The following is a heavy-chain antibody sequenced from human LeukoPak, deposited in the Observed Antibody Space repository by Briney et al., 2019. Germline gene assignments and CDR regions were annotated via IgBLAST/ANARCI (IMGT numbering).Heavy chain of an antibody. CDR1: GFTFNNYA. CDR2: LRGSGVST. Sequence: GGSLRLSCAASGFTFNNYAMTWVRQAPGKGLEWVSSLRGSGVSTYYADSVQGRFTISRDNSMNTVYLQMDSLRAEDTAVYYCAASLDASMGPFDYWGRGTLVTVSS. V-gene: IGHV3-23*01. CDR3: AASLDASMGPFDY. J-gene: IGHJ4*02. D-gene: IGHD5-18*01.